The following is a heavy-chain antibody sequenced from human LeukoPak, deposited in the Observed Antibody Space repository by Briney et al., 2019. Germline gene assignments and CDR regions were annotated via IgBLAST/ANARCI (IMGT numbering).Heavy chain of an antibody. D-gene: IGHD3-22*01. V-gene: IGHV3-64D*09. Sequence: PGGSLRLSCSASGFTFSSYAMHWVRQAPGKGLEYVSGISKNGGSTYYADSVKGRFTISRDNSKTTLYLQMSSLRPEDTAVYYCVKRDNSGHYYYGFWGQGTLVTVSS. J-gene: IGHJ4*02. CDR1: GFTFSSYA. CDR3: VKRDNSGHYYYGF. CDR2: ISKNGGST.